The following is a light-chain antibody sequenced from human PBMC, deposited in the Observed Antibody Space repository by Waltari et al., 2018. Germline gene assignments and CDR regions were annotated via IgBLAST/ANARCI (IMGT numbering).Light chain of an antibody. CDR1: SRDVDFYDS. CDR3: CSYTNTNQWI. Sequence: QSALTQSASVSGSPGQSITISCSGVSRDVDFYDSVSWYQQHPDKAPKLIISEVTHRPSGIPDRFSASKSDNTVTLTISGLQAEDEADYYCCSYTNTNQWIFGGGTKVTVL. V-gene: IGLV2-14*01. CDR2: EVT. J-gene: IGLJ2*01.